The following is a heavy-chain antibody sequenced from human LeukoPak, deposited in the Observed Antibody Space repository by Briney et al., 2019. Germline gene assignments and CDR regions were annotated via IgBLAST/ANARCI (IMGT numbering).Heavy chain of an antibody. V-gene: IGHV4-34*01. CDR2: INHNGST. D-gene: IGHD2-2*01. CDR1: GGSFSGYY. Sequence: SETLSLTCAVYGGSFSGYYWSWVRQPPGKGLEWVGEINHNGSTNYNPSLKSRATISVDTSKNQFSLKLSSVTAADAAVYYCARGLDCSSTSCPIYYFDYWGQGTLVTVSS. CDR3: ARGLDCSSTSCPIYYFDY. J-gene: IGHJ4*02.